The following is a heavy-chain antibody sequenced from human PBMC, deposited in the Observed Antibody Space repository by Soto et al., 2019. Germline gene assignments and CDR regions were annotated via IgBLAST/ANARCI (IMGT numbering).Heavy chain of an antibody. V-gene: IGHV3-30-3*01. D-gene: IGHD3-22*01. J-gene: IGHJ4*02. CDR1: GFTFSRYS. CDR3: ARHYFDSGGFYSDLLGF. Sequence: QVKLVESGGGVVQPGTSLRLSCAASGFTFSRYSLHWVRQAPGKGLEWVAGSNEYYADSVKGRFTISRDNSKAMLYLQMNNLRAEDTAVYYCARHYFDSGGFYSDLLGFWGQGTLVTVPS. CDR2: GSNE.